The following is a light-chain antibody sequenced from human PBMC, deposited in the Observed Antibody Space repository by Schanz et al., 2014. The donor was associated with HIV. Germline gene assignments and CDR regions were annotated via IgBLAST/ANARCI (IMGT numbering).Light chain of an antibody. Sequence: ETVLTQSPATLSLSPGERATLSCRASQSVSGYLNWYQQKPGQAPRLLIYDASTRATGIPARFSGSGSGTEFTLTISSLQSEDFAVYYCQQYTNWHPITFGQGTRLEIK. CDR2: DAS. CDR1: QSVSGY. CDR3: QQYTNWHPIT. V-gene: IGKV3-15*01. J-gene: IGKJ5*01.